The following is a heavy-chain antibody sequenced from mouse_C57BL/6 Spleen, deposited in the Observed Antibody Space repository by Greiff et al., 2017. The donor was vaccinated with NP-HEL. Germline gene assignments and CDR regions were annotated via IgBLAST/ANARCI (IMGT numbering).Heavy chain of an antibody. J-gene: IGHJ4*01. CDR3: ASLYYYGSSLAMDY. D-gene: IGHD1-1*01. CDR2: IYPGSGNT. CDR1: GYSFTSYY. Sequence: QVQLQQSGPELVKPGASVKISCKASGYSFTSYYIHWVKQRPGQGLEWIGWIYPGSGNTKYNEKFKGKATLTADTSSSTAYMQLSSLTSEDSAVYYCASLYYYGSSLAMDYWGQGTSVTVSS. V-gene: IGHV1-66*01.